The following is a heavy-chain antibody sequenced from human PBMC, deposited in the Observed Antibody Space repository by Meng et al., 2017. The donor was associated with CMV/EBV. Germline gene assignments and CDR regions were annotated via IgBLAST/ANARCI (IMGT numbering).Heavy chain of an antibody. V-gene: IGHV1-69*04. CDR2: IIPILGIA. CDR1: FCIFSSYT. J-gene: IGHJ6*02. Sequence: SSVPVSLLSSFCIFSSYTISWLRQAPGQGLEWMGRIIPILGIANYAQKFQGRVTITADKSTSTAYMELSSLRSEDTAVYYCPREDRDEELGYYYGLDVWGQGTTVTVSS. CDR3: PREDRDEELGYYYGLDV. D-gene: IGHD1-26*01.